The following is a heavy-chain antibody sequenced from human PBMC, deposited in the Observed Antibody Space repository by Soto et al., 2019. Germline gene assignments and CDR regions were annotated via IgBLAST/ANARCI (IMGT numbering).Heavy chain of an antibody. D-gene: IGHD3-22*01. J-gene: IGHJ4*02. V-gene: IGHV2-70*18. Sequence: NWVRQAPGKGLEWVSAISGSGGSTYYSTSLKTRLTIPKDTSKNQVVLTMTNMDPVDTATYYCARILGSSGHLDYWGKGTPVTVSS. CDR2: ISGSGGST. CDR3: ARILGSSGHLDY.